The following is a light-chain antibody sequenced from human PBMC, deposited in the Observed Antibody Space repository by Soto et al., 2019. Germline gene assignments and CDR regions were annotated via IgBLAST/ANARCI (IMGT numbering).Light chain of an antibody. Sequence: QSVLTQPPSVSAAPGQKVTISCSGSSSNIGKNYVSWYQQLPGTAPKVVIYDNDNRPSGIPDRFSGSKSGTSATLGVAGLQTGDEADYYCATWDSNLRAVVFGGGTQLTVL. CDR2: DND. J-gene: IGLJ2*01. CDR3: ATWDSNLRAVV. CDR1: SSNIGKNY. V-gene: IGLV1-51*01.